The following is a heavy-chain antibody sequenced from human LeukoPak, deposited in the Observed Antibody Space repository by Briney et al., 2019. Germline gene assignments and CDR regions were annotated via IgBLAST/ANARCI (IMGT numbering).Heavy chain of an antibody. Sequence: GGSLRLSCAASGFTFSGYCMNWVRQAPGKGLEWVSSISTSSSYIYYADSVKGRFIISRDNAKNSLYLQMNSLRAEDTAVYYCARGLGPGNWFDPWGQGTLVTVSS. CDR1: GFTFSGYC. CDR2: ISTSSSYI. D-gene: IGHD3-10*01. J-gene: IGHJ5*02. V-gene: IGHV3-21*01. CDR3: ARGLGPGNWFDP.